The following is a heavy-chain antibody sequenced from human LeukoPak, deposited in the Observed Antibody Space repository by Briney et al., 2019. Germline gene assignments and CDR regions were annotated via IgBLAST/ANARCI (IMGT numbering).Heavy chain of an antibody. CDR2: IYYSGST. Sequence: SETLSLTCTVSGGSISSYYWSWIRQPPGKGLEWIGYIYYSGSTNYNPSLKSRVTISVDTSKNQFSLKLSSVTAADTAVYYCARHYGSGSFSDYWGQGTLVTVSS. CDR1: GGSISSYY. CDR3: ARHYGSGSFSDY. J-gene: IGHJ4*02. D-gene: IGHD3-10*01. V-gene: IGHV4-59*01.